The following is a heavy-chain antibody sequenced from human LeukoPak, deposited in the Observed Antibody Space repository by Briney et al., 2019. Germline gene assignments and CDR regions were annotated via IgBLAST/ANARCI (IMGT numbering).Heavy chain of an antibody. D-gene: IGHD5-18*01. J-gene: IGHJ3*02. CDR3: ARDHRGYSYGPGGAFDI. CDR1: GGSISSSSYY. Sequence: SETLSLTCTVSGGSISSSSYYWGWIRQPPGKGLEWIGSIYYSGSTYYNPSLKSRVTISVDTSKNQFSLKLSSVTAADTAVYYCARDHRGYSYGPGGAFDIWGQGTMVTVSS. CDR2: IYYSGST. V-gene: IGHV4-39*07.